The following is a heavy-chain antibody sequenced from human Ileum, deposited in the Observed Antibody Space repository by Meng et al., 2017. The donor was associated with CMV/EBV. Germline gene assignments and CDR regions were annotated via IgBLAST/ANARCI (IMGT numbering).Heavy chain of an antibody. J-gene: IGHJ5*02. D-gene: IGHD6-13*01. CDR1: GGSISSGTYY. CDR3: AGDWGPYSSRGYFDP. CDR2: IYYSGST. Sequence: LQGYVPGPVPPSEPLSLTCTVTGGSISSGTYYWAWIRQSPGKGLEWIGSIYYSGSTYDNPSLKSRVTMSVDTFKNQFSLKLTSVTAADTAVYYCAGDWGPYSSRGYFDPWGQGTLVTASS. V-gene: IGHV4-39*07.